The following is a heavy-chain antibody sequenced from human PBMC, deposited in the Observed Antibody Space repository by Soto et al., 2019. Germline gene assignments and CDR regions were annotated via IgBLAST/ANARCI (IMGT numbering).Heavy chain of an antibody. CDR3: ARGSGWFDP. Sequence: SETLSLTCTVSGGSISSYYLSWIRQPPGKGLEWIGYIYYSGSTNYNPSLKSRVTISVDTSKNQFSLKLSSVTAADTAVYYCARGSGWFDPWGQGTLVTVSS. J-gene: IGHJ5*02. V-gene: IGHV4-59*01. CDR1: GGSISSYY. CDR2: IYYSGST. D-gene: IGHD2-15*01.